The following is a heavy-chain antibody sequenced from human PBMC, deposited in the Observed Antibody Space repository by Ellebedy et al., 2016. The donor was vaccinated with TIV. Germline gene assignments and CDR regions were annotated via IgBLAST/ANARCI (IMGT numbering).Heavy chain of an antibody. CDR2: IYRSGST. CDR3: TIGIPRPTMSNNWFDP. D-gene: IGHD3-22*01. Sequence: SETLSLXCDVSGGSISSDNWWTWIRQPPGKGLEWVGEIYRSGSTAYNPSLKSRVTIFVDTSKNQFSLKVTSVTAADTAVYYCTIGIPRPTMSNNWFDPWGKGTLVTAS. V-gene: IGHV4-4*02. J-gene: IGHJ5*02. CDR1: GGSISSDNW.